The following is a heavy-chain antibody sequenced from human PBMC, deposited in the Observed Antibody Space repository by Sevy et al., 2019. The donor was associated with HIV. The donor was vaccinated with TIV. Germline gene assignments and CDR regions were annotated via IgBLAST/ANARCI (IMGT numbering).Heavy chain of an antibody. CDR2: ISYDGSNK. J-gene: IGHJ3*02. D-gene: IGHD5-12*01. V-gene: IGHV3-30-3*01. CDR1: GFTFSSYA. Sequence: GGSLRLSCAASGFTFSSYAMHWVRQAPGKGLEWVAVISYDGSNKYYADSVKGRFTISRDNSKNTLYLQMNSLRAEDTAVYYCAGVLYSGYDFVNAFDIWGQGTMVTVSS. CDR3: AGVLYSGYDFVNAFDI.